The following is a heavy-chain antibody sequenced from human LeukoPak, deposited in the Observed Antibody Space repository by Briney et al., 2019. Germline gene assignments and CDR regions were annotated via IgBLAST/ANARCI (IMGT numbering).Heavy chain of an antibody. D-gene: IGHD3-16*02. CDR1: GFTVSSNY. CDR2: IYSGGST. Sequence: GGSLRLSCAASGFTVSSNYMSWVRQAPGKGLEWVSVIYSGGSTYYADSVKGRFAISRDNSKNTLYLQMNSLRAEDTAVYYCARSDKYDYVWGSYPRPPAFDYWGQGTLVTVSS. CDR3: ARSDKYDYVWGSYPRPPAFDY. J-gene: IGHJ4*02. V-gene: IGHV3-53*01.